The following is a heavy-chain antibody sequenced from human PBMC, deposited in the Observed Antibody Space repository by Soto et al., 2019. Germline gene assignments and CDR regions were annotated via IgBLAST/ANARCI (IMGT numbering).Heavy chain of an antibody. CDR3: AREMKQLVQEGFLQH. D-gene: IGHD6-13*01. V-gene: IGHV3-21*01. CDR1: GFTFSSYT. CDR2: ISTGSSYI. J-gene: IGHJ1*01. Sequence: LSCAASGFTFSSYTMHWVRQAPGKGLEWVSSISTGSSYIYYADSLKGRFTISRDNAGNSLYLQMNSLRAEDTAVYYCAREMKQLVQEGFLQHWGQGTLVTVSS.